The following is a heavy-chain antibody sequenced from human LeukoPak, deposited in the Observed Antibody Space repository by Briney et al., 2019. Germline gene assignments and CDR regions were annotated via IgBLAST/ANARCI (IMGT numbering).Heavy chain of an antibody. CDR2: MNPNSGNT. D-gene: IGHD2-2*01. CDR1: GYTFTSYD. V-gene: IGHV1-8*03. Sequence: ASVKVSCKASGYTFTSYDINWVRQATGQGLEWMGWMNPNSGNTGYAQKFQGRVTITRNTSISTAYMELSSLRSEDTAVYYCARGPHSYCSSTSCLGDNWFDPWGQGTLVTVSS. CDR3: ARGPHSYCSSTSCLGDNWFDP. J-gene: IGHJ5*02.